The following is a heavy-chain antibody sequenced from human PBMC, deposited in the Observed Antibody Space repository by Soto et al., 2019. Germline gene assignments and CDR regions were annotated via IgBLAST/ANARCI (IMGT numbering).Heavy chain of an antibody. CDR2: ISSSSSYL. Sequence: GGSLRLSCAASGFTFSSYSMNWVRQAPGKGLEWVSSISSSSSYLYYADSVKGRFTISRDNAKNSLYLQMNSLRAEDTAVYYCARDPFIRRDGYSGYYYGMDVWGQGTTVTVSS. CDR1: GFTFSSYS. V-gene: IGHV3-21*01. D-gene: IGHD4-4*01. CDR3: ARDPFIRRDGYSGYYYGMDV. J-gene: IGHJ6*02.